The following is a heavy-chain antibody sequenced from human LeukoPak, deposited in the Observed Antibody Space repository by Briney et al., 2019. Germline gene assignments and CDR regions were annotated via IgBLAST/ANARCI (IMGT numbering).Heavy chain of an antibody. CDR3: AKDYDSSGWAAFDI. Sequence: GRTLRLSCAASGFTFNSFGMHWVRQAPGKGLEWVAVISYDGSNKYFADSVKGRFTISRDNSKNTLYLQMNSLRAEDTAVYYCAKDYDSSGWAAFDIWGQGTMVTVSS. D-gene: IGHD3-22*01. CDR2: ISYDGSNK. V-gene: IGHV3-30*18. CDR1: GFTFNSFG. J-gene: IGHJ3*02.